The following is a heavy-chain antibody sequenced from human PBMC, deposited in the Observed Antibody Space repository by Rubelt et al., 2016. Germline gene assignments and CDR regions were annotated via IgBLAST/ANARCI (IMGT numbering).Heavy chain of an antibody. D-gene: IGHD6-19*01. CDR2: IYYSGST. V-gene: IGHV4-39*01. J-gene: IGHJ4*02. Sequence: QLQLQESGPGLVKPSETLSLTCTVSGGSISSSSYYWGWIRQPPGKGLEWIGSIYYSGSTYYTPSLKCRVPISVDTSKNQFSLKLSSVTAADTAVYYCARLSSGWYYFDYWGQGTLVTVSS. CDR3: ARLSSGWYYFDY. CDR1: GGSISSSSYY.